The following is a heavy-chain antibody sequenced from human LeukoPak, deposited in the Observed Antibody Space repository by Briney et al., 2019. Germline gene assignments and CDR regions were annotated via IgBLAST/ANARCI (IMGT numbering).Heavy chain of an antibody. CDR1: GGTFSSYA. CDR2: IIPIFGTA. D-gene: IGHD3-22*01. V-gene: IGHV1-69*13. CDR3: ARGKWDYYDSSGYQLPYDY. J-gene: IGHJ4*02. Sequence: GASVKVSCKASGGTFSSYAISWVRQAPGQGLEWMGGIIPIFGTANYAQKFQGRVTITAGESTSTAYMELSSLRSEDTAVYYCARGKWDYYDSSGYQLPYDYWGQGTLVTVSS.